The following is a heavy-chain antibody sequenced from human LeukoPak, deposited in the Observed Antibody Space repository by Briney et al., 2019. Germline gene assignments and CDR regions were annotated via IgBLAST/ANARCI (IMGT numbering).Heavy chain of an antibody. Sequence: AXVKVXXKASGYTFTSYGISWVRQAPGQGLEWMGWISAYNGNTNYAQKLQGRVTMTTDTSTSTAYMELRSLRSDDTAVYYCARDDSGSFDYWGQGTLVTVSS. V-gene: IGHV1-18*01. CDR2: ISAYNGNT. CDR3: ARDDSGSFDY. D-gene: IGHD1-26*01. J-gene: IGHJ4*02. CDR1: GYTFTSYG.